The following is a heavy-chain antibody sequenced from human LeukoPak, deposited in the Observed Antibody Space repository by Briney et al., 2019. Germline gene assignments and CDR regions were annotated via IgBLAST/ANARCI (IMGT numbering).Heavy chain of an antibody. D-gene: IGHD2-15*01. V-gene: IGHV3-74*01. CDR3: ARDFGKEPTPFNY. J-gene: IGHJ4*02. CDR2: ISGDGRNI. Sequence: GGSLRLSRVASGFTFSSYWMHWDRQDPRKGLVWVSRISGDGRNINYADSVRGRFTISRDNAKNTLYLQMNTLRVEDTAVYYCARDFGKEPTPFNYWGQGTLVTVSS. CDR1: GFTFSSYW.